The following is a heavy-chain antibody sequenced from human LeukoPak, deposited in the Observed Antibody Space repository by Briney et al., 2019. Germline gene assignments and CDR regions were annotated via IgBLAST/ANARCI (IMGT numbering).Heavy chain of an antibody. CDR2: IYTSGST. CDR1: GGSISSYY. Sequence: SETLSLTCTVSGGSISSYYWSWIRQPAGKGLEWIGRIYTSGSTNYNPSLKSRVTMSVDTSKNQFSLQLSSVTAADTAVYYCARDRVTMVRGVMRYYFDYWGQGTLVTVSS. D-gene: IGHD3-10*01. CDR3: ARDRVTMVRGVMRYYFDY. J-gene: IGHJ4*02. V-gene: IGHV4-4*07.